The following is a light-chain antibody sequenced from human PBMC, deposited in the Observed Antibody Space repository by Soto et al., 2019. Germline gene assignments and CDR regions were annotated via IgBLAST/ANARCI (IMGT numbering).Light chain of an antibody. V-gene: IGKV1-5*03. J-gene: IGKJ1*01. Sequence: DIQMTQSPSTLSGSVGDRVTITFRASQTISSWLAWYQQEPGKAPKLLIYKASTLKSGVPSRFSGSGSGTEFTLTISSLQPDDFATYYCQHYNSYSEAFGQGTKVDI. CDR2: KAS. CDR3: QHYNSYSEA. CDR1: QTISSW.